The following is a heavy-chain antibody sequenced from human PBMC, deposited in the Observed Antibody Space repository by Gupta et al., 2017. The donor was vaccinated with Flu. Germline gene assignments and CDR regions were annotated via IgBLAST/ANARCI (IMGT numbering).Heavy chain of an antibody. Sequence: EVQLVETGGGLVQPGGSLKLACADSGLTFGGSTMHWVRQASGKGLEWVSRIRSKANNYATVYAASVKGRFTISRDDSRNTACLQMNSLQTDDTAVYYCARGMDGGWFDPRGQGTLVTVSS. J-gene: IGHJ5*02. CDR3: ARGMDGGWFDP. CDR2: IRSKANNYAT. V-gene: IGHV3-73*01. CDR1: GLTFGGST. D-gene: IGHD3/OR15-3a*01.